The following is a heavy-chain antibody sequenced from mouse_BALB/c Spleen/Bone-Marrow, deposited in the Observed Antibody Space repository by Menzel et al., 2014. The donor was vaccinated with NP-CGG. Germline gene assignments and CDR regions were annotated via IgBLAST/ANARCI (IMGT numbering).Heavy chain of an antibody. J-gene: IGHJ2*01. CDR2: IDPSDSYT. Sequence: VKLMESGAELVKPGASVKLSCKASGYTFXSYWMHWVKQRPGQGLEWIGEIDPSDSYTNYNQKFKGKATLTVDKSSSTAYMQLSSLTSEDSAVYYCARREYYGSSYLYFDYWGQGTTLTVSS. CDR1: GYTFXSYW. D-gene: IGHD1-1*01. CDR3: ARREYYGSSYLYFDY. V-gene: IGHV1-69*02.